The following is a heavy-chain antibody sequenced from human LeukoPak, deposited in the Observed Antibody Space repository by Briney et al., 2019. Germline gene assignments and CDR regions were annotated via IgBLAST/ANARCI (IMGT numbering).Heavy chain of an antibody. CDR2: IYYSGST. CDR1: GGSISSYY. Sequence: PSETLSLTCTVSGGSISSYYWSWIRQPPGKGLEWIGYIYYSGSTNYNPSLKSRVTISVDTSKNQFSLELSSVTAADTAVYYCARVSVIAAAGPFDYWGQGTLSPSPQ. CDR3: ARVSVIAAAGPFDY. J-gene: IGHJ4*02. D-gene: IGHD6-13*01. V-gene: IGHV4-59*01.